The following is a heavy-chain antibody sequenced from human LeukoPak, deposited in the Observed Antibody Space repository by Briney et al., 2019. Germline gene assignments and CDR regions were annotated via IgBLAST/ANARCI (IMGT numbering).Heavy chain of an antibody. CDR1: GFTFSSYW. J-gene: IGHJ4*02. Sequence: GGSLRLSCAASGFTFSSYWMSWVRQAPGKGLEWVANIKQDGSEKYYVDSVKGRFTISRDNAKNSLYLQMNSLRAEDTAVYYCARARWAIFDGMKLDYWGQGTLVTVSS. CDR2: IKQDGSEK. CDR3: ARARWAIFDGMKLDY. D-gene: IGHD3-3*01. V-gene: IGHV3-7*03.